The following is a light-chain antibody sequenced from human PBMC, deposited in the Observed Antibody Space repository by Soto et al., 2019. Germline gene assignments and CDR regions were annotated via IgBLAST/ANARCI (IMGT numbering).Light chain of an antibody. V-gene: IGKV3-20*01. CDR3: QQYGSSPLT. Sequence: EIVMTQSPATLSVSPGERATLSFRASQSVSSNLAWYQQKPGQAPKVLIYRASSRATGIPDRFSGSGSGTDFTLTISRLEPEDFAVYYCQQYGSSPLTFGGGTKVDIK. CDR2: RAS. CDR1: QSVSSN. J-gene: IGKJ4*01.